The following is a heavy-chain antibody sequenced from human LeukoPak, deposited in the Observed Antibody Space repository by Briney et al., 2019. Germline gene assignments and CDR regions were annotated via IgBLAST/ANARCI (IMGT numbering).Heavy chain of an antibody. Sequence: SETLSLTCTVSGGSISSYYWSWIRQPPGKGLEWIGYIYYSGSTNYNPSLKSRVTISVDTSKNQFSLKLISVTAADTAVYYCARHIGRGVRGATSPNSWFDPWGQGTLVTVSS. CDR3: ARHIGRGVRGATSPNSWFDP. V-gene: IGHV4-59*08. CDR2: IYYSGST. J-gene: IGHJ5*02. D-gene: IGHD3-10*01. CDR1: GGSISSYY.